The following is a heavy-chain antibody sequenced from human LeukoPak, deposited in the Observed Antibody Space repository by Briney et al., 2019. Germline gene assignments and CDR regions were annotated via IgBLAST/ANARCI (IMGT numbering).Heavy chain of an antibody. CDR3: ARVNYGSGSYYTRRYYYMDV. CDR1: GGSISSYY. Sequence: PSETLSLTCTVSGGSISSYYWSWIRQPAGKGLEWIGRIYTSGSTNYNPSLKSRVTISVDKSKNQFSQKLSSVTAADTAVYYCARVNYGSGSYYTRRYYYMDVWGKGTTVTVSS. CDR2: IYTSGST. J-gene: IGHJ6*03. D-gene: IGHD3-10*01. V-gene: IGHV4-4*07.